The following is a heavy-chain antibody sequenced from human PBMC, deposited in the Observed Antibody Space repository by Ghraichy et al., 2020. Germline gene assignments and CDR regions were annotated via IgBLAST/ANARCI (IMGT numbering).Heavy chain of an antibody. CDR1: GGSISSSSYY. D-gene: IGHD3-16*01. CDR2: IYYSGST. Sequence: SQTLSLTCTVSGGSISSSSYYWGWIRQPPGKGLEWIGSIYYSGSTYYNPSLKSRVTISVDTSKNQFSLKLSSVTAADTAVYYCARALRLGLRYYFDYWGQGTLVTVSS. V-gene: IGHV4-39*07. J-gene: IGHJ4*02. CDR3: ARALRLGLRYYFDY.